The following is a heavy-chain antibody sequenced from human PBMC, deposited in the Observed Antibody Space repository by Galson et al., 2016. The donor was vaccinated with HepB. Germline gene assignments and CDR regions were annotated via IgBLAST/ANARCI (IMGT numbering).Heavy chain of an antibody. CDR3: ARDSGRGGWRLAIDFDD. CDR2: ISDGGHRK. CDR1: GFNFNNFA. V-gene: IGHV3-23*01. D-gene: IGHD6-19*01. J-gene: IGHJ4*02. Sequence: SLRLSCAASGFNFNNFAMSWVRQGPGRGLEWVSAISDGGHRKYYAASVKGRFTVSRDNSKNTVWLQMSSLRVEDTAVYYCARDSGRGGWRLAIDFDDWGQGTLVTVSS.